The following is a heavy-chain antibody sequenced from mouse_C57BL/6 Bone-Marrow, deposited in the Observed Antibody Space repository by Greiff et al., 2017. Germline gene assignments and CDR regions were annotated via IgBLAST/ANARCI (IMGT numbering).Heavy chain of an antibody. CDR1: GYTFTSYW. Sequence: VQLHQSGAELAKPGASVKLSCKASGYTFTSYWMHWVKQRPGQGMEWIGYINPSSGYTKYNQKFKDKATLTADKSSSTAYMQLSSQTYEDSAVYYCATRSYFDYWGQGTTLTVSS. CDR3: ATRSYFDY. J-gene: IGHJ2*01. V-gene: IGHV1-7*01. CDR2: INPSSGYT.